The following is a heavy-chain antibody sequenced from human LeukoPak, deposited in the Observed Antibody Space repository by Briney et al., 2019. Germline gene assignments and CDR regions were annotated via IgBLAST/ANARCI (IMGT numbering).Heavy chain of an antibody. CDR2: ISAYNGNT. D-gene: IGHD3/OR15-3a*01. V-gene: IGHV1-18*01. Sequence: ASVKVSCKASGYTFTSYGISWVRQAPGQGLEWMGWISAYNGNTNYAQKLQGRVTMTTDTSTSTAYMELRSLRSDDTAVYYCARDLIKDWLYVLDYWGQGTLVTVSS. J-gene: IGHJ4*02. CDR3: ARDLIKDWLYVLDY. CDR1: GYTFTSYG.